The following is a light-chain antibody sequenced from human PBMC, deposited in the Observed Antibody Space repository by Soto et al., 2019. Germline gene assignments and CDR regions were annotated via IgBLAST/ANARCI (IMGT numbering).Light chain of an antibody. CDR3: QSYDSSLSGYV. CDR2: DVT. Sequence: QSVLTQPASVSGSPGQSITISCTGTGSDIGYYNYVSWYQQHPGKAPKLMIYDVTNRPSGVSNRFSGSKSGSTASLIISGLQAEDEADYYCQSYDSSLSGYVFGTGTKLTVL. V-gene: IGLV2-14*01. J-gene: IGLJ1*01. CDR1: GSDIGYYNY.